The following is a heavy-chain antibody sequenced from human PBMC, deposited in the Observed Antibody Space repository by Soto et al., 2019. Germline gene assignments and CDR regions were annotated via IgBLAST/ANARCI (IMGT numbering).Heavy chain of an antibody. Sequence: EVQLVESGGGLVQPGGSLRLSCAASGFTFSSDWMHWVRQAPGKGLVWVSRINSDGSSTSYADSVKGRFTISRDNAKNTLYLQMNSLRAEDTAVYYCAREGPTSSTSCYMDVWGKGTTVTVSS. CDR3: AREGPTSSTSCYMDV. CDR2: INSDGSST. J-gene: IGHJ6*03. V-gene: IGHV3-74*01. D-gene: IGHD2-2*01. CDR1: GFTFSSDW.